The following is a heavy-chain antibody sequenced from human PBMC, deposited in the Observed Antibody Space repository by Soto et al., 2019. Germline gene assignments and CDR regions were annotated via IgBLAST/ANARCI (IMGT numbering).Heavy chain of an antibody. CDR1: GGTFSSYA. CDR2: IIPIFGTA. D-gene: IGHD3-10*01. Sequence: SVKVSCKASGGTFSSYAISWVRQAPGQGLEWMGGIIPIFGTANYAQKFHGRVTITADESTSTAYMELSSLRSEDTAVYYCAAEPDEFYYGMDVWGQGTTVTVSS. J-gene: IGHJ6*02. CDR3: AAEPDEFYYGMDV. V-gene: IGHV1-69*13.